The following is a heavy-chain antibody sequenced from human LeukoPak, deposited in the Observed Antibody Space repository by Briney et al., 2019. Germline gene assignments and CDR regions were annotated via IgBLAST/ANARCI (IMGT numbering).Heavy chain of an antibody. J-gene: IGHJ6*02. D-gene: IGHD3-10*01. CDR2: IYSDGSI. CDR1: GFSVRSNY. Sequence: GGSLRLSCAASGFSVRSNYISWVRQAPGKGLERVSMIYSDGSIFHADSVKGRFTMARDNSRNTLDLQMNSLRVEDTAVYYCARDRGQLGRPYYYGMDVWGQGTTVTVSS. CDR3: ARDRGQLGRPYYYGMDV. V-gene: IGHV3-53*01.